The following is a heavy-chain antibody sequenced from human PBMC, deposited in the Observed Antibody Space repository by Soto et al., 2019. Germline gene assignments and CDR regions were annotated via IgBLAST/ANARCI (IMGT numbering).Heavy chain of an antibody. CDR1: GYTLTELS. J-gene: IGHJ3*01. D-gene: IGHD1-26*01. Sequence: ASVKVSCKVSGYTLTELSMHWVRQAPGKGLEWMGGFDVEDGETIYAQKFQGRVTMTEDTSTDTAYMELSSLRSEDTAVYYCASPSGSSGGDALHLWGQGTMVTVSS. V-gene: IGHV1-24*01. CDR3: ASPSGSSGGDALHL. CDR2: FDVEDGET.